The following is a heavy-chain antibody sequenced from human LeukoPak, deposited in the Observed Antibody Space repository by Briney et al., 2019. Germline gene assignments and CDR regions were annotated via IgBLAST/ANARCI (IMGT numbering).Heavy chain of an antibody. V-gene: IGHV6-1*01. CDR1: GDSVSSNSAA. Sequence: SQTLSLTCAISGDSVSSNSAAWNWIRQSPSRGLEWLGRTYYRSKWYNDYAVSVKSRITINPDTSKNQFSLKLSSVTAADTAVYYCARDLEYSSSSYYFDYWGQGTLVTVSS. CDR3: ARDLEYSSSSYYFDY. J-gene: IGHJ4*02. D-gene: IGHD6-6*01. CDR2: TYYRSKWYN.